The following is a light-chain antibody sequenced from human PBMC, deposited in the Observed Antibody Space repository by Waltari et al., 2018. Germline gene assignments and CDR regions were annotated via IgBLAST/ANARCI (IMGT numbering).Light chain of an antibody. V-gene: IGKV1-39*01. CDR3: QQSYSTPPYN. Sequence: DIQMTQSPSSLSASVGDRVTLTCRASQSISSYLNWFQQEPGKAHKLLIYAASNLQSGVPSMFSGSGSGTDFTLTISSLQPEDFATYYCQQSYSTPPYNFGQGTKLEIK. CDR1: QSISSY. CDR2: AAS. J-gene: IGKJ2*01.